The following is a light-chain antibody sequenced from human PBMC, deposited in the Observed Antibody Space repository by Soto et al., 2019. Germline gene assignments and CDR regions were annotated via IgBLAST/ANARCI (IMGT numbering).Light chain of an antibody. Sequence: EIVLTQSPATLSLSPGERATLSCRASQSVGSYLAWYQQKPGQAPRLLIYDASIRATGIPARFSVSGSGTDVTLSVGSLEHEGFAVYSCEHEGVFGGGAQVEIK. CDR3: EHEGV. CDR1: QSVGSY. V-gene: IGKV3-11*01. CDR2: DAS. J-gene: IGKJ4*01.